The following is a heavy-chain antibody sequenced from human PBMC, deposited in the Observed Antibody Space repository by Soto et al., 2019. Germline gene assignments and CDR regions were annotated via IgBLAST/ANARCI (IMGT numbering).Heavy chain of an antibody. V-gene: IGHV4-30-4*01. D-gene: IGHD1-26*01. Sequence: QVQLQESGPGLVKPSQTLSLTCTVSGGSISSGDYYWSWIRQPPGKGLEWIGYIYYSGSTYYNPSLKSRVTISVDTSKNQFFLKLSSVTAADTAVYYCARGSGRTPVPQAPPGYFDYWGQGTLVTVSS. CDR1: GGSISSGDYY. J-gene: IGHJ4*02. CDR2: IYYSGST. CDR3: ARGSGRTPVPQAPPGYFDY.